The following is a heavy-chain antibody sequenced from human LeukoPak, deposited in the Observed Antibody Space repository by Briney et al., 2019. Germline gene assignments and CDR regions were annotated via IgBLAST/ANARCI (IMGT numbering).Heavy chain of an antibody. D-gene: IGHD3-10*01. Sequence: ASVKVSCKASGYTFINYYMHWVRQAPGRGLEWMGIINPSGGSTTYAQKIQGRVTLTTDTSTSTVYMELSSLRSDDTSVYYCAREGYGSGRRLGMDVWGQGTTVTVSS. CDR2: INPSGGST. CDR1: GYTFINYY. CDR3: AREGYGSGRRLGMDV. J-gene: IGHJ6*02. V-gene: IGHV1-46*01.